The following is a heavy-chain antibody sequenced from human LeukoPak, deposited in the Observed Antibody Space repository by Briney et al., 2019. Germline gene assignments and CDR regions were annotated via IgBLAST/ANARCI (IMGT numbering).Heavy chain of an antibody. D-gene: IGHD6-13*01. CDR2: ISGSGGST. V-gene: IGHV3-23*01. J-gene: IGHJ5*02. CDR3: AKALEQETVIALDA. CDR1: GFTFSTYA. Sequence: GGSLRLSCAASGFTFSTYAMSWVRQAPGKGLEWVSAISGSGGSTYYADSVKGRFTISRDNSKNTLYLQMNSLRAEDTSIYFCAKALEQETVIALDAWGQGTLVTVSS.